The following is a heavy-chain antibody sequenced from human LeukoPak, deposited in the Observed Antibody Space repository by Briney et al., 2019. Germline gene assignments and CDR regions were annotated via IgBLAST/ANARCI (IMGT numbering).Heavy chain of an antibody. CDR1: GYSFTSYW. CDR3: ARSVGDLVLLWFGESSFFDY. V-gene: IGHV5-51*01. D-gene: IGHD3-10*01. J-gene: IGHJ4*02. CDR2: IYAGDSDT. Sequence: LGESLKISCKGSGYSFTSYWIGWVRQMPGKGLEWMGIIYAGDSDTRYSPSFQGQVTISADKSISTAYLQWSSLKASDTAMYYCARSVGDLVLLWFGESSFFDYWGQGTLVTVSS.